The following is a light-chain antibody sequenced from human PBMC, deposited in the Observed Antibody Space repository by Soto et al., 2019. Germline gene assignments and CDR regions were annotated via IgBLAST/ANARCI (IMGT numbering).Light chain of an antibody. V-gene: IGKV3-11*01. CDR3: QQRRNLPYT. Sequence: ETLLTQSPGTLSLSPGERATLSCRASQSVSNYLAWFQQKPGQTPRLLIFDTTNRAPGTPARFSGSGSVTDFTLTISSLETEDFAVYYCQQRRNLPYTFGQGTKLEIK. CDR2: DTT. CDR1: QSVSNY. J-gene: IGKJ2*01.